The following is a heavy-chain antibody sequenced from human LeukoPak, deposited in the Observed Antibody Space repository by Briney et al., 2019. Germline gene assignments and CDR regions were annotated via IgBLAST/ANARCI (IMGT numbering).Heavy chain of an antibody. D-gene: IGHD2-2*01. CDR2: IYYSGST. Sequence: SETLSLTCTVSGGSISSGGYYWSWIRQHPGKGLEWIGYIYYSGSTYYNPSLKSRVTISVDTSKNQFSLKLSSVTAADTAVYYCSRDTSSTDWYFDLWGRGTLVTVSS. CDR1: GGSISSGGYY. J-gene: IGHJ2*01. CDR3: SRDTSSTDWYFDL. V-gene: IGHV4-31*03.